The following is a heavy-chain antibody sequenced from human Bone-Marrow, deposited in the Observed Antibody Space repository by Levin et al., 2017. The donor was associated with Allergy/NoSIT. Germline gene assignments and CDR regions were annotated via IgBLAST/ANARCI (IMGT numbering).Heavy chain of an antibody. CDR3: ARVWYLEYYYDSSGEGDAFDI. J-gene: IGHJ3*02. D-gene: IGHD3-22*01. V-gene: IGHV1-18*01. Sequence: GESLKISCKASGYTFTSYGISWVRQAPGQGLEWMGWISAYNGNTNYAQKLQGRVTMTTDTSTSTAYMELRSLRSDDTAVYYCARVWYLEYYYDSSGEGDAFDIWGQGTMVTVSS. CDR2: ISAYNGNT. CDR1: GYTFTSYG.